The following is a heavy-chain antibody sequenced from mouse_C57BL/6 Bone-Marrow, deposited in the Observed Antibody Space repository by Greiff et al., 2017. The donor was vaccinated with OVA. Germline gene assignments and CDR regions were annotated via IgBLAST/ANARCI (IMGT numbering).Heavy chain of an antibody. CDR1: GFTSSSYG. CDR2: ISSGGSYT. D-gene: IGHD4-1*01. Sequence: EVKLMESGGDLVKPGGSLKLSCAASGFTSSSYGMSWVRQTPDKRLEWVATISSGGSYTYYPDSVKGRFTISRDNAKNTLYLQMSSLKSEDTAMYYCARRTNWRFAYWGQGTLVTVSA. V-gene: IGHV5-6*02. J-gene: IGHJ3*01. CDR3: ARRTNWRFAY.